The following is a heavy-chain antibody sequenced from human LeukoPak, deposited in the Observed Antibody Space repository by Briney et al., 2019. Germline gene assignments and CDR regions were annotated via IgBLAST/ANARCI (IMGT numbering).Heavy chain of an antibody. CDR1: GGTFSSYV. CDR2: IIPILGIA. D-gene: IGHD5-12*01. CDR3: ACGYDYNAFDI. V-gene: IGHV1-69*04. Sequence: ASVKVSCKASGGTFSSYVISWVRQAPGQGLEWMGRIIPILGIANYAQKFQGRVTITADKSTSTAYMELSSLRSEDTAVYYCACGYDYNAFDIWGQGTMVTVSS. J-gene: IGHJ3*02.